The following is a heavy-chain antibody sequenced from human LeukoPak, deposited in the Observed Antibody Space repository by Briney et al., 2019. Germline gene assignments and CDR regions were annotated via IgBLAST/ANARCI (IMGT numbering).Heavy chain of an antibody. V-gene: IGHV3-23*01. CDR2: ISGSGGST. D-gene: IGHD3-9*01. J-gene: IGHJ4*02. CDR1: GFTFSSYA. CDR3: AKDQGLRYFDWFRYFDY. Sequence: GGSLRLSCAASGFTFSSYAMSWVRQAPGKGLEWVSAISGSGGSTYYADSVKGRFTISRDNSKNTLYLQMNSLRAEDTAVYYCAKDQGLRYFDWFRYFDYWGQGTLVTVSS.